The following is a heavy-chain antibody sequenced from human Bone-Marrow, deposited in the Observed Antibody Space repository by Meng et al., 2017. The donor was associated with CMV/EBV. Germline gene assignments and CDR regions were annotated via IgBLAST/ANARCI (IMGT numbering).Heavy chain of an antibody. Sequence: GGSLRLSCTASGFDFNNFDMHWVRQAPGKGLEWVTSIRYDGSNEYYVDSVKGRFTISRDNSKNTVYLEMSSLRPDDTSRYYCAKDDYGMDVWGQETMVTVAS. CDR3: AKDDYGMDV. V-gene: IGHV3-30*02. CDR2: IRYDGSNE. CDR1: GFDFNNFD. J-gene: IGHJ6*02.